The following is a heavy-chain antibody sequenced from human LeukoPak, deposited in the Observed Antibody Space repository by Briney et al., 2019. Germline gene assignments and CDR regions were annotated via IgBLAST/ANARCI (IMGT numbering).Heavy chain of an antibody. Sequence: PSETLSLTCNVSGGSISNYYWSWIRQPPGKGLEWIGYMYHTGHTMYNSSLKSRVTMSLDTSKNHFSLRLSSVTAADTAVYYCARHPFATPFDYWGRGTLLTVSS. D-gene: IGHD2-15*01. CDR2: MYHTGHT. V-gene: IGHV4-59*08. CDR1: GGSISNYY. CDR3: ARHPFATPFDY. J-gene: IGHJ4*02.